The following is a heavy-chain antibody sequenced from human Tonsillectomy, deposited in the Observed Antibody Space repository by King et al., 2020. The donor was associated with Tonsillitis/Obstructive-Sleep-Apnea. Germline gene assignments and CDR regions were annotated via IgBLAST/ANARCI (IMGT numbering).Heavy chain of an antibody. CDR2: IGTAGDT. CDR1: GFTFSSYD. D-gene: IGHD2-2*02. V-gene: IGHV3-13*04. CDR3: ARGGREYRKEYYYYMDV. Sequence: VQLVESGGGLVQPGGSLRLSCAASGFTFSSYDMHWVRQATGNGLEWVSAIGTAGDTYYPGSVKGRFTISRENAKNSLYLQMNSLRAGDTAVYYCARGGREYRKEYYYYMDVWGKGTTVTVSS. J-gene: IGHJ6*03.